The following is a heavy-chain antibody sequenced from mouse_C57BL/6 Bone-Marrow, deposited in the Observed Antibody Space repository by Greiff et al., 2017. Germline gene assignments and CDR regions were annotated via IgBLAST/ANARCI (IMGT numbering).Heavy chain of an antibody. Sequence: VKLVESGAELARPGASVKLSCKASGYTFTSSGISWVKQRTGQGLEWIGEIYPRSGNTYYNEKFKGKATLTADKSSSTAYMELRSLTSEDSAVYFCARGPHYYYGSSYFDYWGQGTTLTVSS. J-gene: IGHJ2*01. CDR2: IYPRSGNT. D-gene: IGHD1-1*01. CDR1: GYTFTSSG. V-gene: IGHV1-81*01. CDR3: ARGPHYYYGSSYFDY.